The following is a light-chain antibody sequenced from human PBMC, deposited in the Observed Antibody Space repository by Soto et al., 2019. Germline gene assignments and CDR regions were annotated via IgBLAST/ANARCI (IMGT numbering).Light chain of an antibody. CDR2: YXS. V-gene: IGKV3-20*01. CDR1: QXVSYF. J-gene: IGKJ4*01. CDR3: RQWRSHRGSAPLT. Sequence: ESVLPQSPRTLSLSPGVRATFSCRANQXVSYFLASCQQKPGQAHGLLXYYXSSRATXXPXRFSGSVSWKDCALTISRVEQEDFAVYYCRQWRSHRGSAPLTFVGGNRVDIK.